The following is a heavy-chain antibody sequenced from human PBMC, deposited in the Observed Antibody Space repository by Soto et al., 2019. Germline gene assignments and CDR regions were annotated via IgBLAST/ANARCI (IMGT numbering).Heavy chain of an antibody. CDR1: GGSISSGGYS. Sequence: QLQLQESGSGLVKPSQTLSLTCAVSGGSISSGGYSWSWIRQPPGKGLEWIGYIYHSGSTYYNPSLRSRGTRSVDRSKNQSSLKLSSVTAADTAVYYCARGWGSGYYLSLDYWGQGTLVTVSS. V-gene: IGHV4-30-2*01. D-gene: IGHD3-22*01. J-gene: IGHJ4*02. CDR2: IYHSGST. CDR3: ARGWGSGYYLSLDY.